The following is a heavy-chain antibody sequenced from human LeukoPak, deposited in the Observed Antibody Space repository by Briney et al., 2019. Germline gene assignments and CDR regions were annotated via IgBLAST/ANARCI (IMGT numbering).Heavy chain of an antibody. CDR2: ISSSSYI. CDR3: ARRSGIAVAGAFDY. Sequence: GSLRLSCAASGFTFSSYSMNWVRQAPGKGLEWVSSISSSSYIYYADSVKGRFTISRDNSKNTLYLQMNSLRAEDTAVYYCARRSGIAVAGAFDYWGQGTLVTVSS. V-gene: IGHV3-21*04. D-gene: IGHD6-19*01. J-gene: IGHJ4*02. CDR1: GFTFSSYS.